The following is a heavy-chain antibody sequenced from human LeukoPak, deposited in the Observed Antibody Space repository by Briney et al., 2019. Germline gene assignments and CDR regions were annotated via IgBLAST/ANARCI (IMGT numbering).Heavy chain of an antibody. CDR2: IIPIFGTA. CDR3: ARDALSGSYSPDDY. Sequence: GASVKVSCKASGYTFTGYYMHWVRQAPGQGLEWMGGIIPIFGTANYAQKFQGRVTITADESTSTAYMELSSLRSEDTAVYYCARDALSGSYSPDDYWGQGTLVTVSS. J-gene: IGHJ4*02. V-gene: IGHV1-69*13. D-gene: IGHD1-26*01. CDR1: GYTFTGYY.